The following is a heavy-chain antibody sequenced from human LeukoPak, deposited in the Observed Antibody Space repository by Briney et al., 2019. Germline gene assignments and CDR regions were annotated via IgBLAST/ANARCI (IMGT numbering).Heavy chain of an antibody. CDR1: KFTFTSFW. V-gene: IGHV3-74*01. CDR2: INGDGSVT. J-gene: IGHJ4*02. D-gene: IGHD6-19*01. Sequence: GRSLRLSCAASKFTFTSFWMHWVRQVPGKGPVWVSHINGDGSVTGYADSVKGRFTISRDNARNTLYVQMNSLRAEDTAVYYCAVRIAVPGGFDNWGQGTLVTVSS. CDR3: AVRIAVPGGFDN.